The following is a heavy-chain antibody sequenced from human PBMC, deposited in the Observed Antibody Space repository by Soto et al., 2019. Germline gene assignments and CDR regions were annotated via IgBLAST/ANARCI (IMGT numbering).Heavy chain of an antibody. CDR3: TAPISGSFHFDY. D-gene: IGHD1-26*01. Sequence: GGSLRLSCAASGFTFSNAWMSWVRQAPGKGLEWVGRIKSKTDGGTTDYAAPVKGRFTISRDDSKNTLYLQMNSLKTEATAVYYCTAPISGSFHFDYWGQGTLVTVSS. CDR2: IKSKTDGGTT. J-gene: IGHJ4*02. V-gene: IGHV3-15*01. CDR1: GFTFSNAW.